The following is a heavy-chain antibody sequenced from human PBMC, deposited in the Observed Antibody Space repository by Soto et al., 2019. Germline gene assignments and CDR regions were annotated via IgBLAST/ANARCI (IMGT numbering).Heavy chain of an antibody. Sequence: SETLSLTCAVYGGSFSNYYWSWIRQPPGKGLEWIGEINQGGSTTYNPSLKSRVTMSLDTSKNQYFLKLNSVTAADTAVYYCAPVRNFDKLFSLWGQGTPVTVSS. D-gene: IGHD3-9*01. V-gene: IGHV4-34*01. J-gene: IGHJ4*02. CDR3: APVRNFDKLFSL. CDR1: GGSFSNYY. CDR2: INQGGST.